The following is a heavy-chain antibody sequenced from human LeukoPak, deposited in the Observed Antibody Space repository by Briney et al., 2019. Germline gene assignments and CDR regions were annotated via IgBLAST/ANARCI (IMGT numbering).Heavy chain of an antibody. D-gene: IGHD5-24*01. CDR2: INWNGGST. Sequence: GGSLRLFCAASGFTFDDYGMSWVRQAPGKGLEWVSGINWNGGSTGYADSVKGRFTISRDNAKNSLYPQMNSLRAEDTALYYCARVAYKDYYYMDVWGKGTTVTVSS. CDR1: GFTFDDYG. CDR3: ARVAYKDYYYMDV. J-gene: IGHJ6*03. V-gene: IGHV3-20*04.